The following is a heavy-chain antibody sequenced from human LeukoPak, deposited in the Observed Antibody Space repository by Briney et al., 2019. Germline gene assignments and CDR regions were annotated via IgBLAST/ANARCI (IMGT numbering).Heavy chain of an antibody. D-gene: IGHD3-22*01. CDR3: ARDGYYYDSSGYAPFDY. CDR1: GFTSSSYE. CDR2: ISSSGSTI. J-gene: IGHJ4*02. V-gene: IGHV3-48*03. Sequence: PGGSLRLSCAASGFTSSSYEMNWVRQAPGKGLEWVSYISSSGSTIYYADSVKGRFTISRDNAKNSLYLQMNSLRAEDTAVYYCARDGYYYDSSGYAPFDYWGQGTLVTVSS.